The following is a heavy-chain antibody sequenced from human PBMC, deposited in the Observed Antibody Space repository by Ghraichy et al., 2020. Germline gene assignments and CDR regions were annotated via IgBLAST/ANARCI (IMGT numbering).Heavy chain of an antibody. CDR3: TVLRGTTTDFDY. CDR1: GFTFSSYW. Sequence: GGSLRLSCAASGFTFSSYWMHWVRQAPGKGLVWVSQINSGGTTTRYADSVKGRFTISRDNAKNTLYLQMNSLTAEDTAVYYCTVLRGTTTDFDYWGQGTLVTVSS. CDR2: INSGGTTT. J-gene: IGHJ4*02. V-gene: IGHV3-74*01. D-gene: IGHD1-26*01.